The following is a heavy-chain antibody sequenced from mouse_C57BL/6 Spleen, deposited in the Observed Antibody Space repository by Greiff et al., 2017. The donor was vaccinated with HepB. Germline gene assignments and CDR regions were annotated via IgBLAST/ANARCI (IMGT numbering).Heavy chain of an antibody. V-gene: IGHV1-61*01. J-gene: IGHJ4*01. CDR2: IYPSDSET. CDR1: GYTFTSYW. D-gene: IGHD1-2*01. CDR3: ARSGGYGSMDY. Sequence: VQLQQPGAELVRPGSSVKLSCKASGYTFTSYWMDWVKQRPGQGLEWIGNIYPSDSETHYNQKFKDKATLTVDKSSSTAYMQLSVLTSEDSAVYYCARSGGYGSMDYWGQGTSVTVSS.